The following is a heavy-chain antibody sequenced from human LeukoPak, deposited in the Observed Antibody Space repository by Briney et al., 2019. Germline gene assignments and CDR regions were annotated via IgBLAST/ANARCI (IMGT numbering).Heavy chain of an antibody. V-gene: IGHV3-7*01. J-gene: IGHJ4*02. CDR1: GFTFSSYW. CDR3: ARVYAVAYGDYLDY. D-gene: IGHD4-17*01. CDR2: IKQDGSEK. Sequence: PGGSLRLSCAASGFTFSSYWMSWVRQAPGKGLEWVANIKQDGSEKYYVDSVKGRFTISRDNAKSSLYLQMNSLRAEDTAVYYCARVYAVAYGDYLDYWGQGTLVTVSS.